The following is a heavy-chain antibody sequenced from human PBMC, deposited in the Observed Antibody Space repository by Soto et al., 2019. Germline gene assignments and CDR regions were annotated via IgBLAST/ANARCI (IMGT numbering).Heavy chain of an antibody. CDR3: ARAEIDDPYLFYYNGMDV. V-gene: IGHV3-30-3*01. J-gene: IGHJ6*02. D-gene: IGHD1-1*01. CDR1: GFTFSSYA. CDR2: ISYDGSNK. Sequence: QVQLVESGGGVVQPGRSLRLSCAASGFTFSSYAMHWVRQAPGKGLEWVAVISYDGSNKYYADSVKGRFTISRDNSKNKLYLQMNSLRAEDTAVYYCARAEIDDPYLFYYNGMDVWGQGTTVTVSS.